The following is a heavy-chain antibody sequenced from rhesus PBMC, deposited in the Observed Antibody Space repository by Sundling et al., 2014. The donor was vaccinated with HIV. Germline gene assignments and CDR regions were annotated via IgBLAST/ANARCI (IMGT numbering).Heavy chain of an antibody. CDR3: AREGLNGVDS. CDR1: GYSISSGYG. Sequence: QVQLQESGPGLVKPSETLSLTCAVSGYSISSGYGWSWIRQPPGKGLEWIGYIGGSSGNTKYNPSLKSRVTISRDTSKNQFSLRLNSVTAADTAVYFCAREGLNGVDSWGQGVVVTVSS. J-gene: IGHJ6*01. CDR2: IGGSSGNT. V-gene: IGHV4-127*01.